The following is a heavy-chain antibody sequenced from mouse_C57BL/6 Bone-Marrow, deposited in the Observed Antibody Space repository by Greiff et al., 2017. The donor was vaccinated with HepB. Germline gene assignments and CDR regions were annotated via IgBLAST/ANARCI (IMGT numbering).Heavy chain of an antibody. Sequence: EVQLQESVAELVRPGASVKLSCTASGFNIKNTYMHWVKQRPEQGLEWIGRIDPANGNTKYAPKFQGKATITADTSSNTAYLQLSSLTSEDTAIYYCARYPDYGSSRGYAMDYWGQGTSVTVSS. CDR3: ARYPDYGSSRGYAMDY. CDR1: GFNIKNTY. CDR2: IDPANGNT. D-gene: IGHD1-1*01. V-gene: IGHV14-3*01. J-gene: IGHJ4*01.